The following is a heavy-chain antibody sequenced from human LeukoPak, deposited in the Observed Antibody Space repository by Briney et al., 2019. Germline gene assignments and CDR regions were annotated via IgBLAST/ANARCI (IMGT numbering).Heavy chain of an antibody. CDR2: IYPGDSDT. D-gene: IGHD3-22*01. J-gene: IGHJ4*02. V-gene: IGHV5-51*01. CDR3: ARSSDSSGYYYAVDY. Sequence: GESLKISCKGSGYSFTSYWIGWVRQMPGKGLEWMGIIYPGDSDTRYSPSFQGQVTIPADKSISTAYLQWSSLKASDTAMYYCARSSDSSGYYYAVDYWGQGTLVAVSS. CDR1: GYSFTSYW.